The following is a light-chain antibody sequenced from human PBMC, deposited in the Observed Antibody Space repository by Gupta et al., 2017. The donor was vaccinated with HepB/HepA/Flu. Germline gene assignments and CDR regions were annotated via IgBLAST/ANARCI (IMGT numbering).Light chain of an antibody. Sequence: DIVITQAADSLAVSLGERATINCKSRQYCFDNYKNKNPSAWYQQEPVQPPKLLIYWGSRRKSGVPDRFSGRGSGKDFTLTIRSLQAEDVAVYYCLQDDSTPRTFGQGTKVEIK. CDR2: WGS. V-gene: IGKV4-1*01. J-gene: IGKJ1*01. CDR1: QYCFDNYKNKNP. CDR3: LQDDSTPRT.